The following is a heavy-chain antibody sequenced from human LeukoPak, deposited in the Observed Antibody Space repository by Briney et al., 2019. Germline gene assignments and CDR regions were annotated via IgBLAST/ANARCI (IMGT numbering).Heavy chain of an antibody. J-gene: IGHJ5*02. V-gene: IGHV4-39*01. D-gene: IGHD3-10*01. CDR1: GGSISSSSYY. CDR3: ARQMPTSTPGITMGFDP. Sequence: SETLSLTCTVSGGSISSSSYYWGWIRQPPGKGLEWIGSIYYSGSTYYNPSLKSRVTISVDTSKNQFSLKLSSVTAADTAVYYCARQMPTSTPGITMGFDPWGQGTLVTVSS. CDR2: IYYSGST.